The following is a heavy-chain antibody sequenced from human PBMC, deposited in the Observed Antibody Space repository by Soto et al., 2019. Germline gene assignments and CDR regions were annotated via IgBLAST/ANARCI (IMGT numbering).Heavy chain of an antibody. CDR2: IYYSGST. CDR3: ARETWDSSSWDFGY. D-gene: IGHD6-13*01. CDR1: GDSISSGDYY. V-gene: IGHV4-30-4*01. Sequence: SGTMSLSRTVSGDSISSGDYYGTWISQPPGKGLEWIGYIYYSGSTYYNPSLKSRVTISVDTSKNQFSLKLSSVTAADTAVYYCARETWDSSSWDFGYWGQGTLVTVAS. J-gene: IGHJ4*02.